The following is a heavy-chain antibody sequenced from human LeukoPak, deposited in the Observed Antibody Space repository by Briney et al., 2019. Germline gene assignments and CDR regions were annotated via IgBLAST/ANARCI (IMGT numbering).Heavy chain of an antibody. CDR2: VNPNIGDT. J-gene: IGHJ4*02. V-gene: IGHV1-2*02. CDR3: ARDRPNSGSFDY. D-gene: IGHD5-12*01. Sequence: GASVKVSCKASGFIFTGYYIHWVRQAPGQGLEWMGWVNPNIGDTRHEEKSQGRVTMTTDMSITTAYMELSRLRSDDSAVYYCARDRPNSGSFDYWGQGTLVTVSS. CDR1: GFIFTGYY.